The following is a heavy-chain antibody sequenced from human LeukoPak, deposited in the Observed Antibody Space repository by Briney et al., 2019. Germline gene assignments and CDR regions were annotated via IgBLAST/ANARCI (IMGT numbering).Heavy chain of an antibody. CDR3: AGRWRGTLDY. V-gene: IGHV4-4*09. CDR2: IYSTGTT. J-gene: IGHJ4*02. D-gene: IGHD5-24*01. Sequence: SETLSLTCTVSGGSIGSFYWIWIRQPAGKGLEWIGFIYSTGTTSYNSSLQSRVSISVDTSKNQFSLKLKSVIAADTAIYYCAGRWRGTLDYWGQGALVAVSS. CDR1: GGSIGSFY.